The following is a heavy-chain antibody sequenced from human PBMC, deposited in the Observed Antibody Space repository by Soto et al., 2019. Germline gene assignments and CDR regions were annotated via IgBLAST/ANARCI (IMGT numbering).Heavy chain of an antibody. J-gene: IGHJ4*02. V-gene: IGHV3-9*01. CDR2: ISWNSGSI. CDR1: GFTFDDYA. Sequence: EVQLVESGGGLVQPGRSLRLSCAASGFTFDDYAMHWVRQAPGKGLEWVSGISWNSGSIGYADSVKGRFTISRDNAKNSLYQKMTRLRAEETASSYCAKDCSITGASFYFDTWGQGTMVTVSS. D-gene: IGHD1-7*01. CDR3: AKDCSITGASFYFDT.